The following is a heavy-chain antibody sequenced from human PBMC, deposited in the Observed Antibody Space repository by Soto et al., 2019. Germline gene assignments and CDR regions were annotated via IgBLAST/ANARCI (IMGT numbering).Heavy chain of an antibody. CDR3: ATRPLLPGAP. CDR2: IKQEGREK. Sequence: GGSLRLSCAASGFTFSGYNMNWVRQAPGKGLEWVASIKQEGREKWYGDSVKGRFTISRDNSKNTLYLQMSSLRAEDTAVYYCATRPLLPGAPWGQGTMVTVSS. V-gene: IGHV3-7*03. CDR1: GFTFSGYN. J-gene: IGHJ3*01. D-gene: IGHD3-22*01.